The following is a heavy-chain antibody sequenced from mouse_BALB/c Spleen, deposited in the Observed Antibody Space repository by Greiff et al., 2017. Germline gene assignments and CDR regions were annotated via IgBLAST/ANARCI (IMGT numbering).Heavy chain of an antibody. CDR2: IYPANGNT. CDR3: ARLDYAMDY. Sequence: VQLQQSGAELVKPSASVKLSCTASGFYINDTYLHWVKQRPEQGLEWIGMIYPANGNTKYDPKFQGNATTTAYTSSNTAYLQLSSLTSEDTAVYDCARLDYAMDYWGQGTSVTVSS. CDR1: GFYINDTY. J-gene: IGHJ4*01. V-gene: IGHV14-3*02.